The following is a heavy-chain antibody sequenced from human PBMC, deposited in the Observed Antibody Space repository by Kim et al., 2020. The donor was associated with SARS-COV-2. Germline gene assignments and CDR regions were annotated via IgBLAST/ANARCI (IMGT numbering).Heavy chain of an antibody. V-gene: IGHV4-39*01. CDR1: GGSISSSSYY. Sequence: SETLSLTCTVSGGSISSSSYYWGWIRQPPGKGLEWIGSIYYSGSTYYNPSLKSRVTISVDTSKNQFSLKLSSVTAADTAVYYCARQRPPFYDYVLGSYRYPFDYWGQGTLVTVSS. CDR2: IYYSGST. CDR3: ARQRPPFYDYVLGSYRYPFDY. J-gene: IGHJ4*02. D-gene: IGHD3-16*02.